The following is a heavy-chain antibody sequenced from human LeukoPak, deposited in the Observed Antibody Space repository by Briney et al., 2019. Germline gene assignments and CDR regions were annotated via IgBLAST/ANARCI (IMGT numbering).Heavy chain of an antibody. D-gene: IGHD4-11*01. V-gene: IGHV1-69*13. J-gene: IGHJ6*02. CDR3: ARYTVTTYYYYYYGMDV. CDR1: GGTFSSYA. Sequence: SVKVSCKASGGTFSSYAISWVRQAPGQGLEWMGGIIPIFGTANYAQKFQGRVTITADESTSTAYMELSSLRSGDTAVYYCARYTVTTYYYYYYGMDVWGQGTTVTVSS. CDR2: IIPIFGTA.